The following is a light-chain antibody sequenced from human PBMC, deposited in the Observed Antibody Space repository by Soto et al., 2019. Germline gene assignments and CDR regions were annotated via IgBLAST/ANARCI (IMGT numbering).Light chain of an antibody. CDR3: QQYGSSPH. Sequence: EIVLTQSPGTLSLSPGERATLSCRASQSVSSSYLAWYQQKPGQAPRLLIYGASSRATGIPDRFSGSGSGTGFTLTISRLEPEDFALYYCQQYGSSPHFGQGTKLEIK. J-gene: IGKJ2*01. V-gene: IGKV3-20*01. CDR2: GAS. CDR1: QSVSSSY.